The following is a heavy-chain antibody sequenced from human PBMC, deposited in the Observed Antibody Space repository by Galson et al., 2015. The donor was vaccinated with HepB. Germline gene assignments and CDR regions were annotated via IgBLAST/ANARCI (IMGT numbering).Heavy chain of an antibody. Sequence: SLRLSCAASGFTFSSYAMHWVRQAPGKGLEWVAVISYDGSNKYYADSVKGRFTTSRDNSKNTLYLQMNSLRAEDTAVYYCARAPHTTGTPEYFDYWGQGTLVTVSS. V-gene: IGHV3-30*04. CDR3: ARAPHTTGTPEYFDY. CDR1: GFTFSSYA. D-gene: IGHD1-1*01. J-gene: IGHJ4*02. CDR2: ISYDGSNK.